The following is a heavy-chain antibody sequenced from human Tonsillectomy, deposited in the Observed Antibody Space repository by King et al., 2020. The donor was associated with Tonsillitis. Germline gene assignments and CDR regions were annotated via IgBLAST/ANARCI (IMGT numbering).Heavy chain of an antibody. CDR3: AKDIGGGWYSGYFDY. J-gene: IGHJ4*02. Sequence: VQLVESGGVVVQPGGSLRLSCAASGFTFDDYAMHWVRQAPGKGLEWVSLISWDGGSTYYADSVEGRFTISRDNSKNSLYLQMNSLRAEDTALFYCAKDIGGGWYSGYFDYWGQGTLVPVSS. V-gene: IGHV3-43D*03. D-gene: IGHD6-19*01. CDR1: GFTFDDYA. CDR2: ISWDGGST.